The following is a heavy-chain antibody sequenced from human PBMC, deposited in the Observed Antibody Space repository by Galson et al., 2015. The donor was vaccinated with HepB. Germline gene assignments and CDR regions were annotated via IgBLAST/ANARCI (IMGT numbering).Heavy chain of an antibody. J-gene: IGHJ2*01. Sequence: QSGAEVKKPGESLKISCKGSGYSFTSYWIGWVRQMPGKGLEWMGIIYPGDSDTRYSPSFQGQVTISADKSISTAYLQWSSLKASDTAMYYCARRHSPGSDGGSGWYGLWYFDLWGRGTLVTVSS. V-gene: IGHV5-51*01. CDR2: IYPGDSDT. CDR1: GYSFTSYW. CDR3: ARRHSPGSDGGSGWYGLWYFDL. D-gene: IGHD6-19*01.